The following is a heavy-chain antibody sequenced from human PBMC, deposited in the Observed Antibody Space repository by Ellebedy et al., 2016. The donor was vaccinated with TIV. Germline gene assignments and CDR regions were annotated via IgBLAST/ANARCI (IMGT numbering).Heavy chain of an antibody. V-gene: IGHV3-21*01. D-gene: IGHD3-22*01. CDR1: GFTFRSYG. CDR2: ISSSSSFI. CDR3: ARDYYDSSSYYRLDY. Sequence: GGSLRLSCAASGFTFRSYGMNWVRQAPGKGLEWVASISSSSSFIFYADSVKGRITISRDNAENSVYLQMNSLRAEDTAVYYCARDYYDSSSYYRLDYWGQGTLVTVSS. J-gene: IGHJ4*02.